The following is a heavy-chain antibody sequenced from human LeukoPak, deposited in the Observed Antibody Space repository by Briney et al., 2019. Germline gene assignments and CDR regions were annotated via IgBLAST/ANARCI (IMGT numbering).Heavy chain of an antibody. V-gene: IGHV3-66*01. Sequence: PGGSLRLSCAASGFTVSNNYMSWVRQAPGKGLEWVSAIHSDGSTFYADSVKGRFTISRDNSKNTLYLRMNSLRVGDTAMYYCALSSSWPGYFDYWGQGTLVTVSS. CDR1: GFTVSNNY. CDR2: IHSDGST. CDR3: ALSSSWPGYFDY. J-gene: IGHJ4*02. D-gene: IGHD6-13*01.